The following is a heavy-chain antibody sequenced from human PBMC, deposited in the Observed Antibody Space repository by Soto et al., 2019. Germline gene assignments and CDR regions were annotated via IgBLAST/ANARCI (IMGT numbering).Heavy chain of an antibody. Sequence: QVQLVQSGAAVKKPGSSLKVSCKVFGETLNSNPIGWVRQAPGQGLEWVGGIVPLSDRTNYAQELQGRVTVTADGSTSTVYMELSNLKSDDTAVYYCARKSGRDCHSGGGCFSLEVWGQGSLITVSS. CDR1: GETLNSNP. V-gene: IGHV1-69*01. CDR2: IVPLSDRT. D-gene: IGHD2-15*01. J-gene: IGHJ4*02. CDR3: ARKSGRDCHSGGGCFSLEV.